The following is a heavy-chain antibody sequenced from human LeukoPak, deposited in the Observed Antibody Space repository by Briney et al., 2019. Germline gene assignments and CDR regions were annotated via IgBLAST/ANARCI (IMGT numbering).Heavy chain of an antibody. CDR1: GFTFSSYG. Sequence: PGGSLRLSCAASGFTFSSYGMHWVRQAPGKGLEWVSYISSSGSTIYYADSVKGRFTISRDNAKNSLYLQMNSLRAEDTAVYYCAREKMVRGVIRALDYWGQGTLVTVSS. J-gene: IGHJ4*02. CDR3: AREKMVRGVIRALDY. D-gene: IGHD3-10*01. CDR2: ISSSGSTI. V-gene: IGHV3-48*04.